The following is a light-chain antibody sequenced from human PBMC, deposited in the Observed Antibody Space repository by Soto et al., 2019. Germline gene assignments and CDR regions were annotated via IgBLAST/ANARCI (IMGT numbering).Light chain of an antibody. CDR1: NSNIGNNY. J-gene: IGLJ3*02. Sequence: QSVLTQPPSVSAAPGQKVTISCSGSNSNIGNNYVSWYQQLPGTAPKVLIYDNNKRPSGIPDRFSGSKSGTSATLGITGLQTGDEADYYCEAWDSSLSAGVFGGGTQLTVL. V-gene: IGLV1-51*01. CDR3: EAWDSSLSAGV. CDR2: DNN.